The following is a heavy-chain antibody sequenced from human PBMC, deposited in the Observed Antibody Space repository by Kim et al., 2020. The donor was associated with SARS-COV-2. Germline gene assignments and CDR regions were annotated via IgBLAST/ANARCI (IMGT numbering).Heavy chain of an antibody. J-gene: IGHJ6*02. CDR1: GFTFGDYA. V-gene: IGHV3-49*03. D-gene: IGHD5-18*01. Sequence: GGSLRLSCTASGFTFGDYAMSWFRQAPGKGLEWVGFIRSKAYGGTTEYAASVKGRFTISRDDSKSIAYLQMNSLKTEDTAVYYCTRGWHVDTAPIYVRYYGMDVWGQGTTVTVSS. CDR3: TRGWHVDTAPIYVRYYGMDV. CDR2: IRSKAYGGTT.